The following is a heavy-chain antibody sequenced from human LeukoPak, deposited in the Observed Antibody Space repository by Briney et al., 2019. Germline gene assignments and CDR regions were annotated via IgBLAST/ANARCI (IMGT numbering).Heavy chain of an antibody. CDR2: ISNSRNTI. D-gene: IGHD6-13*01. CDR1: GFTFSSYS. CDR3: ARRRIAAAGNYFDC. J-gene: IGHJ4*02. V-gene: IGHV3-48*01. Sequence: SGGPLRLSCAASGFTFSSYSMNVVPQAPGKGVECVSYISNSRNTIYYADSVKGRFTISRDNAKNSLYLQMNSLRAEDTAVYYCARRRIAAAGNYFDCWGQGTLVTVSS.